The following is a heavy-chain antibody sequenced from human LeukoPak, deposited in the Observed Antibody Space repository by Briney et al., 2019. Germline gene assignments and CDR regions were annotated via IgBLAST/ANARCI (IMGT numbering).Heavy chain of an antibody. CDR2: IIPIFGTP. D-gene: IGHD3-22*01. CDR3: TRRDNSSGYLGPGAFDI. V-gene: IGHV1-69*13. CDR1: GGTFSSYA. Sequence: ASVKVSCKASGGTFSSYAISWVRQAPGQGLEYMGGIIPIFGTPNYAQKFQGRVTITADESTSTAYMELSSLRSKDTAVYYCTRRDNSSGYLGPGAFDIWGQGTMVTVSS. J-gene: IGHJ3*02.